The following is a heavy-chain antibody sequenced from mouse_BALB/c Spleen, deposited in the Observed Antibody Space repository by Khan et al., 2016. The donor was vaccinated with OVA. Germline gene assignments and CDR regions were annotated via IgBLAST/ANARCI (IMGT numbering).Heavy chain of an antibody. V-gene: IGHV5-9*02. J-gene: IGHJ3*01. CDR2: ISSGGSYT. CDR3: ARHDYGNRWFAY. CDR1: GFAFSNFD. Sequence: EVELVESGGGLVKPGGSLKLSCAASGFAFSNFDMSWVRQTPEKRLEWVATISSGGSYTYYPDSVKGRFPISRDNARNTLYLQMSSLRSEDTALYYCARHDYGNRWFAYWGQGTLVTVSA. D-gene: IGHD2-1*01.